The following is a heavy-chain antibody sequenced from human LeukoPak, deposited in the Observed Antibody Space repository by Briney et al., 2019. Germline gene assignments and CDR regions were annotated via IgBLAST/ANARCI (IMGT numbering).Heavy chain of an antibody. V-gene: IGHV4-4*07. Sequence: PSETLSLTCTVSGGSMTNYYWSWIRQPAGKGLEWIGRMYFSGRTHYNPSLKSRVTMSVDTSKNQFSLKVSSVTAADTAVYYCARVGSDGSYFDYWGQGTLVTVS. CDR1: GGSMTNYY. J-gene: IGHJ4*02. D-gene: IGHD1-26*01. CDR2: MYFSGRT. CDR3: ARVGSDGSYFDY.